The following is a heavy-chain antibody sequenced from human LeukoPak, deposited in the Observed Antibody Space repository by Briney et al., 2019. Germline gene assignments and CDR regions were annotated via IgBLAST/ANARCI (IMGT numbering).Heavy chain of an antibody. V-gene: IGHV4-59*08. Sequence: SETLSLTCTVSGGSISSDYWSWIRQPPGKGLEWIGYIYYSGSTNYNPSLKSRVTISVDTSKNQFSLKLSSVTAADTAVYYCARQGGATSLWFDPWGQGTLVTVSS. CDR2: IYYSGST. D-gene: IGHD1-26*01. CDR3: ARQGGATSLWFDP. CDR1: GGSISSDY. J-gene: IGHJ5*02.